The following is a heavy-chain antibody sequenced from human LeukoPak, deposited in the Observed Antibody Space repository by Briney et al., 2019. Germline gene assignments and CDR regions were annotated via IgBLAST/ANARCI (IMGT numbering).Heavy chain of an antibody. CDR2: IRYDGSNK. V-gene: IGHV3-30*02. CDR1: GFTFSSYG. J-gene: IGHJ4*02. D-gene: IGHD6-6*01. Sequence: GGSLRLSCAASGFTFSSYGMHWVRQAPGKGLEWVAFIRYDGSNKYYADSVKGRFTISRDNSKSTLYLQMNSLRAEDTAVYFCARTVSSSWGFFDSWGQGTLVTVSS. CDR3: ARTVSSSWGFFDS.